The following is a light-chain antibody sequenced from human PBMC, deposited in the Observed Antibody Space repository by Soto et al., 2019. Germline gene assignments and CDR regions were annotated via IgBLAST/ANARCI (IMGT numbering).Light chain of an antibody. Sequence: EIVMTQSPATLSVSPGERATLSCRASQSVRSDFAWYQQKPGQAPRLLIYGASLRATGIPARFSGSGSGTEFTLTISSLQSEDCAVYYCQQYNNWPLTFGGGTKVEIK. V-gene: IGKV3-15*01. CDR1: QSVRSD. CDR2: GAS. CDR3: QQYNNWPLT. J-gene: IGKJ4*01.